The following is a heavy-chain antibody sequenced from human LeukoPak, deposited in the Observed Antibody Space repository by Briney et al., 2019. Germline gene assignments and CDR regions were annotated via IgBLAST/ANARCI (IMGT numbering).Heavy chain of an antibody. V-gene: IGHV3-11*04. CDR1: GFTFSEYY. Sequence: GGSLRLYCAASGFTFSEYYMSWIHQAPGKGLKWLSYITRSGSTIYYADSVKGRFTISRDNAKNSLYLQMNSLRAEDTAVYYCARDICSSTSCYIAYNWFDPWGQGTLVTASS. CDR2: ITRSGSTI. D-gene: IGHD2-2*01. J-gene: IGHJ5*02. CDR3: ARDICSSTSCYIAYNWFDP.